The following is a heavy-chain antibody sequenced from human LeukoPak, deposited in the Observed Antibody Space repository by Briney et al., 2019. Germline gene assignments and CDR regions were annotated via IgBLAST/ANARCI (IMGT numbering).Heavy chain of an antibody. V-gene: IGHV3-74*01. Sequence: GGSLRLSCAASGFTLSSYWMHWVRQAPGKGLVWVSRISSDGTITNYADSVKGRFTISRNNAKNTLYLQMISLRVEDTAVYYCARFSPPPTWGQGTLVTVSS. CDR3: ARFSPPPT. CDR1: GFTLSSYW. J-gene: IGHJ4*02. CDR2: ISSDGTIT.